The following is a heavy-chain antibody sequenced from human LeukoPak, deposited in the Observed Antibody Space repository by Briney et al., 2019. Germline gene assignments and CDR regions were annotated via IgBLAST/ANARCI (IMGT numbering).Heavy chain of an antibody. CDR3: ARDKGGQDYYYYMDV. CDR2: VDPEDGET. J-gene: IGHJ6*03. CDR1: GYTFTDYY. Sequence: GASVKVSCKASGYTFTDYYMHWVQQAPGKGLEWMGRVDPEDGETIYAEKFQGRVTITADTSTDTAYMELSSLRAEDTAVYYCARDKGGQDYYYYMDVWGKGTTVTVSS. V-gene: IGHV1-69-2*01.